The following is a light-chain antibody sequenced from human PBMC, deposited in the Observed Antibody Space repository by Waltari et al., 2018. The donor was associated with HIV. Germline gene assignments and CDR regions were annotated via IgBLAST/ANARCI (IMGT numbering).Light chain of an antibody. V-gene: IGLV1-51*01. J-gene: IGLJ2*01. CDR1: SSNTDNNY. CDR3: EAWDLSLSAVV. CDR2: ENN. Sequence: QSVLTQPPSVSAAPGQKVAIPCSGRSSNTDNNYVTWYQHFPGTAPKLLIYENNKRPSGIPDRFSGSKSGTTATLGITGLQTGDEADYYCEAWDLSLSAVVFGGGTRLTVL.